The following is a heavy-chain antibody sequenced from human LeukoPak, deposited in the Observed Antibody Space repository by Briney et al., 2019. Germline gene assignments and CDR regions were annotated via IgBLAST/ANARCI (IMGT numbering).Heavy chain of an antibody. V-gene: IGHV3-23*01. CDR3: ARDVESREGSCDY. Sequence: GGSLRLSCAASGFTFSDYYMSWVRQAPGKGLEWVSASSGGSTYYADSVKGRFTISRDNSKDTLYLQMNSLRVEDTAVYYCARDVESREGSCDYWGQGTLVTVSS. CDR2: SSGGST. D-gene: IGHD5-24*01. J-gene: IGHJ4*02. CDR1: GFTFSDYY.